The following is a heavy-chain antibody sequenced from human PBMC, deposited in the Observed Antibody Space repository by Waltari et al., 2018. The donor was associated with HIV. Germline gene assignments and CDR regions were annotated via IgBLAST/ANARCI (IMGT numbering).Heavy chain of an antibody. V-gene: IGHV3-23*01. D-gene: IGHD3-22*01. Sequence: EVQLLESGGDLQQPGGSLRLSCAASGFIFSSYALSLVRQGPGGGLEWVSSINGGTTGTFYAYSVKGRFTISRDSSKNTLYLQMNSLRAEDTAVYYCAKDRSYDSSGYFDYWGEGTLVTVSS. CDR3: AKDRSYDSSGYFDY. CDR1: GFIFSSYA. CDR2: INGGTTGT. J-gene: IGHJ4*02.